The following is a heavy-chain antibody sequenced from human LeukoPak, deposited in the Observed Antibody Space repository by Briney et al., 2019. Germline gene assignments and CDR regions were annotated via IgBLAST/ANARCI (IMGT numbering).Heavy chain of an antibody. CDR1: GFTFSNYA. D-gene: IGHD2-8*02. CDR3: ARDYWASDY. V-gene: IGHV3-23*01. J-gene: IGHJ4*02. CDR2: ISTSGGST. Sequence: GGSLRLSCAASGFTFSNYAMSWVRQAPGRGLEWASAISTSGGSTYYADSVKGRFSISRDNSKNTLHLQVNSLRAEDTAVYYCARDYWASDYWGQGTLVTVSS.